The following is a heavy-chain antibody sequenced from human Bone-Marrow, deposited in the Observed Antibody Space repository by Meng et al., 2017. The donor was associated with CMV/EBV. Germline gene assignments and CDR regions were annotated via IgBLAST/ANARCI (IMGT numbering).Heavy chain of an antibody. CDR2: VYYSGST. Sequence: SETLSLTCTVSGGSISSYYWSWIRQPPGKGLEWIGYVYYSGSTNYNPSLKSRVTISVDTSKNQFSLKLSSVTAADTAVYYCARNLKAVALDYWGQGTLVTVSS. D-gene: IGHD6-19*01. J-gene: IGHJ4*02. CDR1: GGSISSYY. CDR3: ARNLKAVALDY. V-gene: IGHV4-59*01.